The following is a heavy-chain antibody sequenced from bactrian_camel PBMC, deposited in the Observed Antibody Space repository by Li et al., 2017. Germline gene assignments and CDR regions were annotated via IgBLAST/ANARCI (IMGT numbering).Heavy chain of an antibody. CDR1: GFTFSTYG. J-gene: IGHJ6*01. Sequence: DVQLVESGGDLVQPGGSLRLSCAASGFTFSTYGMSWVRQAPGKGLEWVSEINMGGDETYFADSVKGRFTISRDNAKNTAHLQMNSLKPEDTAVYYCVSDFSPSSINTIGNWGQGTQVTVS. D-gene: IGHD2*01. V-gene: IGHV3S40*01. CDR3: VSDFSPSSINTIGN. CDR2: INMGGDET.